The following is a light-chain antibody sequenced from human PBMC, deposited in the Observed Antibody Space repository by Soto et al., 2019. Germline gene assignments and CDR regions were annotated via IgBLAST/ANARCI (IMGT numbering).Light chain of an antibody. CDR1: QSISTY. Sequence: EILLTQSPVTLSLSPGQRATLSCRASQSISTYLAWYQVKPGQAPRLLIYDASSRATGVPARFSGSGSGTDFSLTISSLEPEDVAVYYCQQRSQWPPMTFGQGTRVEMK. CDR2: DAS. J-gene: IGKJ5*01. CDR3: QQRSQWPPMT. V-gene: IGKV3-11*01.